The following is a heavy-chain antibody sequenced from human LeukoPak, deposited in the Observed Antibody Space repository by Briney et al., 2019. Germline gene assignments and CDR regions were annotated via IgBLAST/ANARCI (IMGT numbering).Heavy chain of an antibody. CDR1: GFIASSTY. Sequence: GGSLRLSCAVSGFIASSTYMTWVRQAPGKGLEWVSVIHNDGSTYHADSVKGRFTISRDNSKNTLYLQMNSLRVEDTAAYYCASLARDYWGQGTLVTVSS. D-gene: IGHD3-3*02. CDR2: IHNDGST. V-gene: IGHV3-53*01. CDR3: ASLARDY. J-gene: IGHJ4*02.